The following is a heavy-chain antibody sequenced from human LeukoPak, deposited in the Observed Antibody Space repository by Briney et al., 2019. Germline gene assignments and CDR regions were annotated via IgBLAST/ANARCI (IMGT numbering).Heavy chain of an antibody. J-gene: IGHJ6*03. Sequence: SETLSLTCAVSGGSISSSNWWNWVRQPPGKGLEWIGEIYHSGSTNYNPSLKSRVTISVDKSKNQFSLKLSSVTAADTAVYYCARRPRRGYDYYYYYMDVWGKGTTVTISS. CDR3: ARRPRRGYDYYYYYMDV. V-gene: IGHV4-4*02. D-gene: IGHD1-1*01. CDR1: GGSISSSNW. CDR2: IYHSGST.